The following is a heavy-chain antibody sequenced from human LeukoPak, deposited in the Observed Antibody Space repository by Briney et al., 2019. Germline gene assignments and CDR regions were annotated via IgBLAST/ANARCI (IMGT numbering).Heavy chain of an antibody. CDR2: INHSGNT. J-gene: IGHJ4*02. CDR1: GGSFRGYY. CDR3: ARAGDYSGCAEF. V-gene: IGHV4-34*01. D-gene: IGHD2-15*01. Sequence: ASETLSLTCAVYGGSFRGYYWSWIRQPPGKGLEWIGEINHSGNTNYNPSLKSRVTISVDTSKNQFSLKLSSVTAADTAVCYCARAGDYSGCAEFWGQGILVTVSS.